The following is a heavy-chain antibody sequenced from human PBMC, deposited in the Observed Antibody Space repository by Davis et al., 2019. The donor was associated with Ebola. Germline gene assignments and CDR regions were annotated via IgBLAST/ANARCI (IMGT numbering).Heavy chain of an antibody. CDR1: GYSLTRYW. V-gene: IGHV5-10-1*01. J-gene: IGHJ4*02. D-gene: IGHD2-2*01. Sequence: GESPKTPRNGPGYSLTRYWISLVRQMPGKGLEGMGRNDPSDTYTNYSPPFQGHVTISANKSINTAYLQWSSLKASDTAMYYCARRRYQLSTASWNYFDYWGQGTLVSVSS. CDR3: ARRRYQLSTASWNYFDY. CDR2: NDPSDTYT.